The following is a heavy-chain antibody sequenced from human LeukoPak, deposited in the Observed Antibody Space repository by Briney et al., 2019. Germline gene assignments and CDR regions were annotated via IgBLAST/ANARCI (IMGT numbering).Heavy chain of an antibody. CDR2: LYSDGNT. CDR1: GFTVITND. CDR3: ARGVEPLAANTLAY. D-gene: IGHD1-14*01. J-gene: IGHJ4*02. V-gene: IGHV3-53*01. Sequence: GGSLRLSCAASGFTVITNDMTWVRQAPGKGLEGVSVLYSDGNTKYADSVQGRFTISRDNSKNTLYLEMNSLSPDDTAVYYCARGVEPLAANTLAYWGQGTLVSVSS.